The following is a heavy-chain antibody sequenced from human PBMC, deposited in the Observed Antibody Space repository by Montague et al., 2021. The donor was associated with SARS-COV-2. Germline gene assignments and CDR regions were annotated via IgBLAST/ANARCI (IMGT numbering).Heavy chain of an antibody. CDR1: GFTFSSYD. Sequence: SLRLSCAASGFTFSSYDMHWVRQAPGKGLEWVAVIWYDGSNQYYXDSXKGLFTISRDNSKNTLYLQMNSLRAEDTAVYYCAREYSAPRWFGEYNRYGMDVWGQGTTVTVSS. J-gene: IGHJ6*02. D-gene: IGHD3-10*01. CDR3: AREYSAPRWFGEYNRYGMDV. V-gene: IGHV3-33*08. CDR2: IWYDGSNQ.